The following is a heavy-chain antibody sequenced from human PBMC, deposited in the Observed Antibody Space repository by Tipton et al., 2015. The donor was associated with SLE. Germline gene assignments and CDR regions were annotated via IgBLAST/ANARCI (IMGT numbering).Heavy chain of an antibody. V-gene: IGHV4-59*11. Sequence: TLSLTCTVSGGSISSHYWSWIRQPPGKGLEWIGEINRSGSTNYNPSLKSRVTISVDTSKNQFSLKLSSVTAADTAVYYCARVRGYGDYVIDYWGQGTLVTVSS. CDR2: INRSGST. D-gene: IGHD4-17*01. J-gene: IGHJ4*02. CDR3: ARVRGYGDYVIDY. CDR1: GGSISSHY.